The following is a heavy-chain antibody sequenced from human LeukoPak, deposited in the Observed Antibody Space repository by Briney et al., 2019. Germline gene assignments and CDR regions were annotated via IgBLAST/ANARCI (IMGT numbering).Heavy chain of an antibody. Sequence: GGSLRLSCAASGFTFSSYGMSWVRQAPGKGLEWVSAISGSGGSTYYADSVKGRFTISRDNSKNTLYLQMNSLRAEDTAVYYCAKEGTYYYDSSGYYDIWGQGTMVTVSS. J-gene: IGHJ3*02. CDR3: AKEGTYYYDSSGYYDI. CDR1: GFTFSSYG. CDR2: ISGSGGST. V-gene: IGHV3-23*01. D-gene: IGHD3-22*01.